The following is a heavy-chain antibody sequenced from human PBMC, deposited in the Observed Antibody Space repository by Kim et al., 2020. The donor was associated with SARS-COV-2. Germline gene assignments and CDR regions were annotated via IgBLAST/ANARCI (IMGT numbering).Heavy chain of an antibody. V-gene: IGHV4-31*03. CDR1: GGSISSGCYY. J-gene: IGHJ6*02. D-gene: IGHD6-13*01. CDR3: ARDYSSSWYPVYYYGMDV. Sequence: SETLSLTCTVSGGSISSGCYYWSWIRQHPGKGLEWSGYIYYSGSTYYNPSLKSRVTISVDTSKNQFSLKLSSVTAADTAVYYCARDYSSSWYPVYYYGMDVWGQGTTVTVSS. CDR2: IYYSGST.